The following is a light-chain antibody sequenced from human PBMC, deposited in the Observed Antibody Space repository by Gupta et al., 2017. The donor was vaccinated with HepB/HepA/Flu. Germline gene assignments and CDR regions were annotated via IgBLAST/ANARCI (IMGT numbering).Light chain of an antibody. CDR3: SSYTSSNTLWV. CDR2: DVS. V-gene: IGLV2-14*03. Sequence: QSALTQPASVSGSPGQSITISCTGTGSDVGSFNYVSWYQQHPGNAPKLMIYDVSNRPSGVSNRFTGSKSGNTASLSISGLQAEDEADYFCSSYTSSNTLWVFGGGTKLTVL. CDR1: GSDVGSFNY. J-gene: IGLJ3*02.